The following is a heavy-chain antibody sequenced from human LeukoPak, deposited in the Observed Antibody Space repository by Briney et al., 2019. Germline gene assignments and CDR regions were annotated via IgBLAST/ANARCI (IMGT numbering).Heavy chain of an antibody. V-gene: IGHV6-1*01. J-gene: IGHJ4*02. CDR2: TYYGSKWYN. CDR3: ARESIAVAGFRYFDY. Sequence: SQTLSLTCAISGDSVSSNSAAWNWIRQSPSRGLEWLGRTYYGSKWYNDYAVSVKSRITINPDTSKNQFSLQLNSVTPEDTAVYYCARESIAVAGFRYFDYWGQGTLVTVSS. D-gene: IGHD6-19*01. CDR1: GDSVSSNSAA.